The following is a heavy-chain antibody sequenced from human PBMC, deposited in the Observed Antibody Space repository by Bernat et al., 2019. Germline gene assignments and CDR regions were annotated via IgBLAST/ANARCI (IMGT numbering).Heavy chain of an antibody. CDR1: GFSLSTSGMR. D-gene: IGHD5-18*01. CDR3: GRVSRGYNYGYDY. CDR2: IDWDDDK. V-gene: IGHV2-70*04. Sequence: QVTLKESGPALVKPTQTLTLTCTFSGFSLSTSGMRVSWIRQPPGKALEWLARIDWDDDKFYSTSLKTRLTISKDTSKNQVVLTMTNMDPVDTATYYCGRVSRGYNYGYDYWGQGTLVTVSS. J-gene: IGHJ4*02.